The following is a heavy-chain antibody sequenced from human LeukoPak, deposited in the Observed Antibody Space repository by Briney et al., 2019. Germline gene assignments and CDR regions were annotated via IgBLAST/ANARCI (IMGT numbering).Heavy chain of an antibody. J-gene: IGHJ5*02. V-gene: IGHV4-34*01. D-gene: IGHD3-10*01. Sequence: SETLSLTCAVYGGSFSGYYWSWIRQPPGKGLEWIGEINHSGSTNYNPSLKSRVTISVDTSKNQFSLKLSSVTAADTAVYYCARYYYGSGSYYKSRRGFDPWGQGTLVTVSS. CDR1: GGSFSGYY. CDR2: INHSGST. CDR3: ARYYYGSGSYYKSRRGFDP.